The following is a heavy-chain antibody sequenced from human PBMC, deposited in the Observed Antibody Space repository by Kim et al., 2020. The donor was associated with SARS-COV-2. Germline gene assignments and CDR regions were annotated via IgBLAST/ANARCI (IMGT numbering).Heavy chain of an antibody. CDR2: IYYSGST. Sequence: SETLSLTCTVSGGSISSSSYYWGWIRQPPGKGLEWIGSIYYSGSTYYNPSLKSRVTISVDTSKNQFSLKLSSVTAADTAVYYCARRQAYYNILTGYYPDAFEIWGQGTMVTVSS. J-gene: IGHJ3*02. V-gene: IGHV4-39*01. CDR3: ARRQAYYNILTGYYPDAFEI. D-gene: IGHD3-9*01. CDR1: GGSISSSSYY.